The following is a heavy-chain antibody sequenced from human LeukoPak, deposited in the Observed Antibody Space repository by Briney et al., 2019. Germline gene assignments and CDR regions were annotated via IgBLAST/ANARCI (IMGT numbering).Heavy chain of an antibody. J-gene: IGHJ4*02. V-gene: IGHV4-39*07. D-gene: IGHD6-13*01. CDR2: IYYSGST. Sequence: SETLSLTCTGSGVSISSSSYYWGWIRQPPGKGLEWIGSIYYSGSTYYNPSLKSRVTISVDTSKNQFSLKLSSVTAADTAVYYCARIGSSWSYFDYWGQGTLVTVSS. CDR1: GVSISSSSYY. CDR3: ARIGSSWSYFDY.